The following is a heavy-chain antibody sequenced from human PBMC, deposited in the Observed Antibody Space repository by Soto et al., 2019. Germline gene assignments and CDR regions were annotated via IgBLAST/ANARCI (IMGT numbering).Heavy chain of an antibody. D-gene: IGHD3-3*01. CDR3: ARPRGVFFGVANPPDPYQGMDV. Sequence: PGPLLQSSGKGPGDSLTRYWSASVHQMTGKGLDWMGIIYPGDSDTRYSPSFQGQVTISADKSISTAYLQWSGLKASDTAMYYCARPRGVFFGVANPPDPYQGMDVWGQGTTVTVSS. CDR2: IYPGDSDT. CDR1: GDSLTRYW. J-gene: IGHJ6*02. V-gene: IGHV5-51*07.